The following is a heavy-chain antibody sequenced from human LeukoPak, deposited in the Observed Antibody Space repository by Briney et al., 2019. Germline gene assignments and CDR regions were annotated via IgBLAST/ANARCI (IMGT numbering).Heavy chain of an antibody. CDR3: ARASEDYYYYYMDV. CDR1: GGSISSYY. J-gene: IGHJ6*03. D-gene: IGHD1-14*01. CDR2: IYYSGST. V-gene: IGHV4-59*01. Sequence: PSETLSLTCTVSGGSISSYYWSWIRQPPGKGLEWIGYIYYSGSTTYNPSLKSRVTISVDTSKNQFSLKLSSVTAADTAVYYCARASEDYYYYYMDVWGKGTTVTISS.